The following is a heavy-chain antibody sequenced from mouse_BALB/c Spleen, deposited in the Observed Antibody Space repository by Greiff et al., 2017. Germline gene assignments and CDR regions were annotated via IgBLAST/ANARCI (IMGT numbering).Heavy chain of an antibody. CDR3: ADYYGTAWFAY. Sequence: EVQLVESGGGLVKPGGSLKLSCAASGFTFSSYAMSWVRQTPEKRLEWVASISSGGSTYYPDSVKGRFTISRDNARNILYLQMSSLRSEDTAMYYCADYYGTAWFAYWGQGTLVTVSA. CDR2: ISSGGST. J-gene: IGHJ3*01. D-gene: IGHD1-2*01. V-gene: IGHV5-6-5*01. CDR1: GFTFSSYA.